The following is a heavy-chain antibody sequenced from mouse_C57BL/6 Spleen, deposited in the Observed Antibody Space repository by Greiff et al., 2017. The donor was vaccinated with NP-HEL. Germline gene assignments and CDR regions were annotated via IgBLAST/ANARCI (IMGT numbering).Heavy chain of an antibody. CDR1: GYTFTDYE. CDR2: IDPETGGT. D-gene: IGHD2-5*01. V-gene: IGHV1-15*01. Sequence: VQLQQSGAELVRPGASVTLSCKASGYTFTDYEMHWVKQTPVPGLEWIGAIDPETGGTAYNQKFKGKAILTADKSSSTAYMELRSLTSEDSAVYYCTRSYSNSLDYWGQGTTLTVSS. CDR3: TRSYSNSLDY. J-gene: IGHJ2*01.